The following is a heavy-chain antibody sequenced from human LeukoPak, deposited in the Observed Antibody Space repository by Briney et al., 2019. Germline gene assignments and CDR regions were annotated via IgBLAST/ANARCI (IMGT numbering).Heavy chain of an antibody. J-gene: IGHJ4*02. CDR2: INPSGGST. V-gene: IGHV1-46*01. CDR1: GYTFTSYY. CDR3: ARDPGTTVTTPYTDY. Sequence: ASVKVSCKASGYTFTSYYMRWVRQAPGQGLEWMGIINPSGGSTSYAQKFQGRVTMTRDTSTSTVYMELSSLRSEDTAVYYCARDPGTTVTTPYTDYWGQGTLVTVSS. D-gene: IGHD4-17*01.